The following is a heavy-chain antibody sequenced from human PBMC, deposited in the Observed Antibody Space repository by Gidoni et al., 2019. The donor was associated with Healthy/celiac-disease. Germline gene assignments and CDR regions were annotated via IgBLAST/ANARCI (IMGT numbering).Heavy chain of an antibody. CDR3: ARDVTVDP. CDR1: GFTFSSYS. CDR2: ISSSSSYI. J-gene: IGHJ5*02. D-gene: IGHD4-17*01. Sequence: EVQLVESGGGLVKPGGSLSLSCAASGFTFSSYSMNWVRQAPGKGLEWVSSISSSSSYIYYADSVKVRFTISRDNAKNSLYLQMNSLRAEDTAVYYCARDVTVDPWGQGTLVTVSS. V-gene: IGHV3-21*01.